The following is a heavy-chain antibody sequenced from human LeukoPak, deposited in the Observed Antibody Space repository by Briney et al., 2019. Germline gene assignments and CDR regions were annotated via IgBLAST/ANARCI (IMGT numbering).Heavy chain of an antibody. CDR1: GGSFSGYY. J-gene: IGHJ4*02. V-gene: IGHV4-34*01. D-gene: IGHD3-3*01. CDR2: INHSGST. Sequence: KSSETLSLTCAVYGGSFSGYYWSWIRQPPGKGLEWIGEINHSGSTNYNPSLKSRVTISVDTSKNQFSLKLSSVTAADTAVYYCARSKSFYDFWSGYYTGYDYWGQGTLVTVSS. CDR3: ARSKSFYDFWSGYYTGYDY.